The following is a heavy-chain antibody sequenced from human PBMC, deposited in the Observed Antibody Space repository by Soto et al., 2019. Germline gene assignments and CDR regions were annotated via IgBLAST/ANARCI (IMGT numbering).Heavy chain of an antibody. CDR3: GRRWGTYFGF. Sequence: PSETLSLTCTVSGGSISSYYWSWIRQPPGKGLEWIGYIYYSGSTDYDPSLKSRVTISVDTSKNQFSLKLSSVTAADTAVYYCGRRWGTYFGFWGQGTLVTVSS. CDR1: GGSISSYY. D-gene: IGHD7-27*01. CDR2: IYYSGST. J-gene: IGHJ4*02. V-gene: IGHV4-59*01.